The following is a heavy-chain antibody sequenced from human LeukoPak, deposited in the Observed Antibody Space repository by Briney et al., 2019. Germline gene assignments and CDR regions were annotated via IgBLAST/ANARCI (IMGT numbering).Heavy chain of an antibody. V-gene: IGHV1-18*01. CDR3: ARKGCFDNCYLFDY. Sequence: ASVKVSCKASDYTFSTYGINWVRQSPGQGLECMGWINTNNGNTNYAQKFQGRVTKTRDTSTSTAYLELRSLGSDDTAVYYCARKGCFDNCYLFDYWGQGTLVTVSS. D-gene: IGHD1-20*01. J-gene: IGHJ4*02. CDR2: INTNNGNT. CDR1: DYTFSTYG.